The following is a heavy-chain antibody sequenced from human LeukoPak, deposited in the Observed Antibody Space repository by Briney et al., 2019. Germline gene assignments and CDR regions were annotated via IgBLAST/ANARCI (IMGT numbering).Heavy chain of an antibody. D-gene: IGHD5-24*01. V-gene: IGHV1-2*02. J-gene: IGHJ3*02. CDR3: ARGSKEMGREKAAFDI. Sequence: GASVKVSCKASGYTFTGYYMHWVRQAPGRGLEWMGWINPNSGGTKYAQKFQGRVTMTSDTSISTAYMEVSWLRSDDTAVYYCARGSKEMGREKAAFDIWGQGTMVTVSS. CDR1: GYTFTGYY. CDR2: INPNSGGT.